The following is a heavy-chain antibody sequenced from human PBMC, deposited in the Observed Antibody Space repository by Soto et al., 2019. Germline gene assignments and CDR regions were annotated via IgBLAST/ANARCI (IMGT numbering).Heavy chain of an antibody. V-gene: IGHV3-30*03. CDR2: ISYDGSNK. D-gene: IGHD3-22*01. CDR1: GFTFSSYG. CDR3: VSDPYYYDSSGYY. J-gene: IGHJ4*02. Sequence: GGSLRLSCAASGFTFSSYGMHWVRQAPGEGLEWVAVISYDGSNKYYADSVKGRFTISRDNSKNTLYLQMNSLRAEDTAVYYCVSDPYYYDSSGYYWGQGTLVTVSS.